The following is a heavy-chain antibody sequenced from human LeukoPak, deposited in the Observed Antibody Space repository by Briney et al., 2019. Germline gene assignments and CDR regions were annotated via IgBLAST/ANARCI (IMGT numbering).Heavy chain of an antibody. D-gene: IGHD5-18*01. Sequence: SETLSLTCTVSGASISSYYWSWIRQPPGKGLEWIGYTYYSGSTNYNPSLKSRVTISLDTSKNQFSLKLSSVIAADTAVYYCARGARGYSYGWGQGTRVTVSS. J-gene: IGHJ4*02. V-gene: IGHV4-59*01. CDR3: ARGARGYSYG. CDR1: GASISSYY. CDR2: TYYSGST.